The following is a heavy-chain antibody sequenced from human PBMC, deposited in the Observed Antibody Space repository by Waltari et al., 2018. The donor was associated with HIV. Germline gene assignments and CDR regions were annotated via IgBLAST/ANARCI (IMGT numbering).Heavy chain of an antibody. D-gene: IGHD3-10*01. J-gene: IGHJ4*02. V-gene: IGHV3-7*04. CDR3: ARGGFYGSGSKVN. CDR2: IMQDGSEK. Sequence: EVQLVESGGGLVQPGGSLRLSCAASGFTFSRYWLSCVAEGPGEGLEWVANIMQDGSEKYYVDSLNGRFTIARNNAENSLYLQMNSLRAEDTAVYYCARGGFYGSGSKVNWGQGTLVTVSS. CDR1: GFTFSRYW.